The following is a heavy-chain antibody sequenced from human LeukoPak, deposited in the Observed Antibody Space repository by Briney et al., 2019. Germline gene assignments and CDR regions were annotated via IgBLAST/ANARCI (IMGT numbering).Heavy chain of an antibody. CDR3: ARDGFVSSGWYDWYYYMDV. J-gene: IGHJ6*03. CDR2: INPSGGST. V-gene: IGHV1-46*01. Sequence: ASVKVSCKASGYTFTSYYMHWVRQAPGQGLEWMGIINPSGGSTSYAQKFQGRVTMTRDTSTSTVYIELSSLRSEDTAGYYCARDGFVSSGWYDWYYYMDVWGKGTTVTVSS. CDR1: GYTFTSYY. D-gene: IGHD6-19*01.